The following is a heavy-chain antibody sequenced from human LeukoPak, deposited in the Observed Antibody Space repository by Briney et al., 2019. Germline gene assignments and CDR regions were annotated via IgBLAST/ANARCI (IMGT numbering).Heavy chain of an antibody. Sequence: GGSVRLSRAASGFTFTFYWMSWIRQAPGKGLEWVANIKQNGSDKNYVDSVKGQLTIFRDNSKNSLYLQMPSPRVDDTAFYFCARHSNKYDYDSSGQYRSFDYWGQGTLVSVSS. CDR3: ARHSNKYDYDSSGQYRSFDY. V-gene: IGHV3-7*01. D-gene: IGHD3-22*01. CDR1: GFTFTFYW. CDR2: IKQNGSDK. J-gene: IGHJ4*02.